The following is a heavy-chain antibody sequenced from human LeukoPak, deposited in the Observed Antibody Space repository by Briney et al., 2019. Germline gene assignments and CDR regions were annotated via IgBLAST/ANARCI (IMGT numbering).Heavy chain of an antibody. D-gene: IGHD6-13*01. CDR1: GFTFSTYS. Sequence: SGGSLRLSCAASGFTFSTYSMNWVRQAPGKGLEWVSSISGSGVSTYYADSVRGRFTISRDNSKNTLYLQMNSLRAEDTAVYYCAKRFQGFGYSSSWPEDQYFAYWGQGTLVTVSS. CDR2: ISGSGVST. J-gene: IGHJ4*02. V-gene: IGHV3-23*01. CDR3: AKRFQGFGYSSSWPEDQYFAY.